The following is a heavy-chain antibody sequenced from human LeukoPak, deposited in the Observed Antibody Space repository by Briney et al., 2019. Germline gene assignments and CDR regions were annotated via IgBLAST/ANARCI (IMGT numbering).Heavy chain of an antibody. CDR3: ARDTYYYDSSGYYYEGFDY. V-gene: IGHV4-59*01. J-gene: IGHJ4*02. Sequence: SETLSPTCTVSGGSISSYYWSWIRQPPGKGLEWIGYIYYSGSTNYNPSLKSRVTISVDTSKNQFSLKLSSVTAADTAVYYCARDTYYYDSSGYYYEGFDYWGQGTLVTVSS. CDR2: IYYSGST. D-gene: IGHD3-22*01. CDR1: GGSISSYY.